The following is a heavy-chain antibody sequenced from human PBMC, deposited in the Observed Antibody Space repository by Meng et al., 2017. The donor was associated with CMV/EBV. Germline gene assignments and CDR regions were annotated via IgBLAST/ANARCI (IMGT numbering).Heavy chain of an antibody. CDR1: GGSISSGGYY. CDR2: IYYSGST. CDR3: ARVLRYCSGGSCYSGGYYFDY. V-gene: IGHV4-31*03. D-gene: IGHD2-15*01. Sequence: SETLSLTCTVSGGSISSGGYYWSWIRQHPGKGLEWIGYIYYSGSTYYNPSLKSRVTISVDTSKNQFSLKLSSVTAADTAVYYCARVLRYCSGGSCYSGGYYFDYWGQGTLVTVSS. J-gene: IGHJ4*02.